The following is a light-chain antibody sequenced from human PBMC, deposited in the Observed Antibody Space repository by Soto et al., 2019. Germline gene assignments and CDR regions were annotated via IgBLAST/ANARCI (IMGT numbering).Light chain of an antibody. Sequence: IPMTQSASSVSASEAERSTIACRASQNIXAYLDWYQHKPGRAPEILXHDASSWQRGGPSRLSGSGSATDFTLTISSLQPEDFANYFCQQLKSYTRTFGQGTRLDIK. CDR2: DAS. CDR3: QQLKSYTRT. J-gene: IGKJ5*01. CDR1: QNIXAY. V-gene: IGKV1-16*01.